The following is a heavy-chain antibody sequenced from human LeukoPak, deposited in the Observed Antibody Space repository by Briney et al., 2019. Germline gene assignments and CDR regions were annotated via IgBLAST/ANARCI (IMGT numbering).Heavy chain of an antibody. Sequence: GGSLRLPCAASGFTVSSNYISWVRQAPGKGLEWVSVIYSAGTTYYADSVKGRFTISRDNSKNTLYLQMNSLRVEDTAAYYCASQSTPVLPFDIWGQGTMVTVSS. CDR1: GFTVSSNY. CDR2: IYSAGTT. J-gene: IGHJ3*02. V-gene: IGHV3-66*04. CDR3: ASQSTPVLPFDI.